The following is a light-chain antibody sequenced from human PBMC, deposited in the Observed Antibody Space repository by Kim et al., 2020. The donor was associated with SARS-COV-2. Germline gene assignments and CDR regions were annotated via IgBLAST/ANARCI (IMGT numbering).Light chain of an antibody. CDR2: RAS. J-gene: IGKJ2*01. Sequence: EIVMTQSPATLSVSPGERATLSCRASQSVGSNLAWYQQKPGQTPRLLIYRASARATGIPARFSGSGSGTEFTLTISSLQSEDFAVYYCQQYNNWPLYTFGQGTKLEI. CDR1: QSVGSN. CDR3: QQYNNWPLYT. V-gene: IGKV3-15*01.